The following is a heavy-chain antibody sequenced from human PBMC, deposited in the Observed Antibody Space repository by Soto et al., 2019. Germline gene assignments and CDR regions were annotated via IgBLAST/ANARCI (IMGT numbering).Heavy chain of an antibody. CDR3: ERFRWGSPYGMDV. Sequence: SETLSLTCTVSGDSISTYYWSWIRQPPGKGLEWIGYIYYSGSTNYNPSLKSRVTISVDTSKNQFSLKLSSVTAADTAVYYCERFRWGSPYGMDVWGQGTTVTVSS. V-gene: IGHV4-59*01. CDR1: GDSISTYY. D-gene: IGHD2-21*01. J-gene: IGHJ6*02. CDR2: IYYSGST.